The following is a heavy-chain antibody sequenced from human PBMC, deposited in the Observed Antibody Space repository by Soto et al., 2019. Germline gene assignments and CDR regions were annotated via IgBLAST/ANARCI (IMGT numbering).Heavy chain of an antibody. CDR1: GFTFSSYA. Sequence: GGSLRLSCAASGFTFSSYAMSWVRQAPGKGLEWVSAISGSGGSTYYADSVKGRFTISRDNSKNTLYLQMNGLRAEDTAVYYCAKGAVESRYCSSTSCTATDYWGQGTLVTVSS. D-gene: IGHD2-2*01. CDR3: AKGAVESRYCSSTSCTATDY. J-gene: IGHJ4*02. CDR2: ISGSGGST. V-gene: IGHV3-23*01.